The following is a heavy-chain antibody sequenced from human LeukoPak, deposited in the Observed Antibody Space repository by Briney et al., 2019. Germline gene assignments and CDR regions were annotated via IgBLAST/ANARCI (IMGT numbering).Heavy chain of an antibody. J-gene: IGHJ6*04. Sequence: SETLSLTCAVYGGSFSGYYWSWIRQPPGKGLEWIGEINHSGSTNYNPSLKGRVTISVDTSKNQFSLKLSSVTAADTAVYYCARGYSSSWYYYYGMDVWGKGTTVTVSS. CDR2: INHSGST. V-gene: IGHV4-34*01. D-gene: IGHD6-13*01. CDR1: GGSFSGYY. CDR3: ARGYSSSWYYYYGMDV.